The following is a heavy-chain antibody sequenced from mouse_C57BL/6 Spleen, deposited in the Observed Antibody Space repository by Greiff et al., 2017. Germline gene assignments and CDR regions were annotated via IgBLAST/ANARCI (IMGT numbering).Heavy chain of an antibody. CDR1: GFSLTSYG. Sequence: QVQLKESGPGLVQPSPSLSITCTVSGFSLTSYGVHWVRQSPGQGLEWLGVIWSGGSTDYNAAFISRLSISKDNSKNQVFFKMNSLQADDTAIYYCACYYYGSSFYYAMGYWGQGTSVTVSS. CDR2: IWSGGST. D-gene: IGHD1-1*01. V-gene: IGHV2-2*01. J-gene: IGHJ4*01. CDR3: ACYYYGSSFYYAMGY.